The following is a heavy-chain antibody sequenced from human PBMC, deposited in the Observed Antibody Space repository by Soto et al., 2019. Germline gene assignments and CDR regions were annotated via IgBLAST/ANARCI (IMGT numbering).Heavy chain of an antibody. D-gene: IGHD7-27*01. CDR3: AIKYVNWGWCGH. CDR1: GGTFSSYA. J-gene: IGHJ1*01. V-gene: IGHV1-69*14. CDR2: IIPIFGTA. Sequence: QVQLVQSGAEVKKPGSSVKVSCKASGGTFSSYAISWVRQAPGQGLEWMGRIIPIFGTANYAQKFQGRVTVSADKSTSTSYMELSSLRSEATPVDHCAIKYVNWGWCGHWGQSRLVTVSS.